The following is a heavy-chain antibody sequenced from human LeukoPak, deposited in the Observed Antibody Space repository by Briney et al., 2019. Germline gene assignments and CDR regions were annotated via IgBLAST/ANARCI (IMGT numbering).Heavy chain of an antibody. CDR2: INGGGDAT. Sequence: GGSLRLSCATSGLTFNNNAMNWVRQAPGKGLEWVSAINGGGDATEYADSVKGRFTISRDNSKNTLYLQMNSLRPDDTAVYYCARCTASCYANAFDVWGQGTLLTVSS. CDR1: GLTFNNNA. J-gene: IGHJ3*01. CDR3: ARCTASCYANAFDV. V-gene: IGHV3-23*01. D-gene: IGHD2-2*01.